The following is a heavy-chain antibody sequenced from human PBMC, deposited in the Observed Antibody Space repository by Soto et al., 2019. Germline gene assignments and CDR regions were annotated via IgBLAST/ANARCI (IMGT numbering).Heavy chain of an antibody. CDR1: GFTFSSYT. Sequence: GGSLRLSCAASGFTFSSYTMNWVRQAPGKGLEWVANIKQDGSEKYYVDSVKGRFTISRDNAKNSLYLQMNSLRAEDTAVYYCARAQGSGWYSIRVVAPYYFAYWGQGTLVTVSS. V-gene: IGHV3-7*04. D-gene: IGHD6-19*01. J-gene: IGHJ4*02. CDR3: ARAQGSGWYSIRVVAPYYFAY. CDR2: IKQDGSEK.